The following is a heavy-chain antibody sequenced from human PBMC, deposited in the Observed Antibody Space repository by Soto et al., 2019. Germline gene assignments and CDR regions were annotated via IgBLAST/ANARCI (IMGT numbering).Heavy chain of an antibody. Sequence: GGSLRLSCAASGFTFSDAWMSWVRQAPGKGLDWVGRIKSTSDGGTTEYAAPVRGRFTISRDDSKNTLYLQMSSLKTEDTAVYYCTTDLWRIAVVVGSTGYFNPWGQGTPVTVSS. D-gene: IGHD2-15*01. CDR3: TTDLWRIAVVVGSTGYFNP. V-gene: IGHV3-15*01. J-gene: IGHJ5*02. CDR1: GFTFSDAW. CDR2: IKSTSDGGTT.